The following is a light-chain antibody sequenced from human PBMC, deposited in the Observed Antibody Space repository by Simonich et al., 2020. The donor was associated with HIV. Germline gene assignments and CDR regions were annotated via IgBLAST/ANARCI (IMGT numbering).Light chain of an antibody. CDR1: SSNIGNNH. Sequence: QSVLTQPPSVSAAPGQKVTISCSGSSSNIGNNHVSWSQQLPGTAPKLLIYDNNKRPSGIPDRFSGSKSGTSATLGITGLQTGDEADYYCGTWDSSLSANWVFGGGTKLTVL. CDR2: DNN. CDR3: GTWDSSLSANWV. V-gene: IGLV1-51*01. J-gene: IGLJ3*02.